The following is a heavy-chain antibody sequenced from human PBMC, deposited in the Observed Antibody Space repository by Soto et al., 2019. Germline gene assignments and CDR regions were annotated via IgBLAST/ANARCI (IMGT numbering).Heavy chain of an antibody. CDR3: TSPSPEDMVRK. J-gene: IGHJ1*01. CDR1: GFTFSGSS. CDR2: IRNKANSYAT. V-gene: IGHV3-73*02. D-gene: IGHD2-8*01. Sequence: EVQLVESGGGLVQPGGSLKLSCAASGFTFSGSSMHWVRQASGKGLEWVGRIRNKANSYATAYAASVKGRFTISRADSKNTAYLQMNSLKPEDTAVYYCTSPSPEDMVRKWGQGTLVTGSS.